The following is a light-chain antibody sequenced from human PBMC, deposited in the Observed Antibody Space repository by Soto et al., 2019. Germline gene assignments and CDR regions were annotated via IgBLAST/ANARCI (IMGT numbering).Light chain of an antibody. CDR1: IFNIASHP. Sequence: QSALVQPPSASGTPGQKVTIFCSGTIFNIASHPVNWYQRLPGTAPKLLIHSNDQRPSGVPDRFSGSKSGTSASLALSGLQSDDEADYYCATWDQSLNGVVFGGGTKVTVL. CDR2: SND. CDR3: ATWDQSLNGVV. J-gene: IGLJ3*02. V-gene: IGLV1-44*01.